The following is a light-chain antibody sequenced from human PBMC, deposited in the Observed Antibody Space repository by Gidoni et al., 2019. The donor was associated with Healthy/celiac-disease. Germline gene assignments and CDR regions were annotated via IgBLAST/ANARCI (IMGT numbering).Light chain of an antibody. J-gene: IGLJ2*01. Sequence: YELTQAPSVSVSPGQTASITCSGDKLGDKYACWYQQKPGQSPVLVIYQDSKRPSGIPERFSGSNSGNTATLIISGTQAMDEADYYCQAWDSSTARVVFGGGTKLTVL. CDR2: QDS. V-gene: IGLV3-1*01. CDR3: QAWDSSTARVV. CDR1: KLGDKY.